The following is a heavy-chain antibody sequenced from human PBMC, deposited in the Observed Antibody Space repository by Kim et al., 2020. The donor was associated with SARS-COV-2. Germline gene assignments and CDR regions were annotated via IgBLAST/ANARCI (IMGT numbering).Heavy chain of an antibody. V-gene: IGHV1-69*13. CDR3: ATYYDILTGYYPFQH. CDR1: GGTFSSYA. D-gene: IGHD3-9*01. CDR2: IIPIFGTA. Sequence: SVKVSCKASGGTFSSYAISWVRQAPGQGLEWMGGIIPIFGTANYAQKFQGRVTITADESTSTAYMELSSLRSEDTAVYYCATYYDILTGYYPFQHSGQGTLVTVSS. J-gene: IGHJ1*01.